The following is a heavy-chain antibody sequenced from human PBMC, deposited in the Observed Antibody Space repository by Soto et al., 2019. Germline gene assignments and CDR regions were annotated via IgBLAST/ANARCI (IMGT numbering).Heavy chain of an antibody. V-gene: IGHV3-13*01. Sequence: EVQLVESGGGLVQPGGSLRLSCAASGFTFSSYDMHWVRQATGKGLEWVSATGTAGDTYYPGSVKGRFTISRENAKNSLYLQMNSLRAGDTAVYYCARGGMDVWGQGTTVTVSS. CDR1: GFTFSSYD. J-gene: IGHJ6*02. CDR2: TGTAGDT. CDR3: ARGGMDV.